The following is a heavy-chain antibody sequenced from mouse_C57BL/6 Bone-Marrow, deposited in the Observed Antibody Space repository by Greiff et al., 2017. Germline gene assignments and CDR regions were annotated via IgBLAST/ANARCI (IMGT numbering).Heavy chain of an antibody. J-gene: IGHJ2*01. CDR1: GFNFKDDY. D-gene: IGHD1-1*01. V-gene: IGHV14-4*01. Sequence: EVQLQQSGAELVRPGASVKLSCTASGFNFKDDYMHWVKQRPEQGLEWIGWIDPENGDTEYASKFQGKATITADTSSNTAYLQLSSLTSEDAAVYYCTTPVYYYGSRRFDYWGQGTTLTVSS. CDR2: IDPENGDT. CDR3: TTPVYYYGSRRFDY.